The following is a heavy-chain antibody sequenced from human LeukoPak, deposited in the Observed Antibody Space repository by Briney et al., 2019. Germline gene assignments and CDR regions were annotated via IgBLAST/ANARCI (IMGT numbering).Heavy chain of an antibody. V-gene: IGHV1-46*01. CDR2: ITPSGGNT. Sequence: GASVKVSCKASGYTFTSYYMHWVRQAPGQGLEWMGIITPSGGNTNYAQKFQGRVTMTRDTSTSTLYMELSSLRSEDTAVYYCARRAKGSWINDAFDIWGQGTMVTVSS. CDR1: GYTFTSYY. J-gene: IGHJ3*02. D-gene: IGHD2-2*03. CDR3: ARRAKGSWINDAFDI.